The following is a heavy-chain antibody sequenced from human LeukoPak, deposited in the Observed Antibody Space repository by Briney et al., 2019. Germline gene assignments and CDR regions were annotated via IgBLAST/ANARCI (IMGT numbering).Heavy chain of an antibody. D-gene: IGHD3-22*01. CDR2: IKRKTDDGIT. CDR3: TTDGGYYYSSGYFVYYFDY. Sequence: PGGSLSLSCAASGFTFSNAWTSWVRQAPGKGLEWVGRIKRKTDDGITDYAVPVNGRFTISMDDSENTLYLQLNSLKTEDTAVYYCTTDGGYYYSSGYFVYYFDYWGQGTLVTVSS. CDR1: GFTFSNAW. V-gene: IGHV3-15*01. J-gene: IGHJ4*02.